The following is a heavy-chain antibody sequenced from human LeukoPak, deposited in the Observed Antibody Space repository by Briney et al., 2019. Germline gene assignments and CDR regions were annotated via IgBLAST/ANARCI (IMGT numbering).Heavy chain of an antibody. J-gene: IGHJ3*02. CDR3: TRDIRLTTDRDAFDI. D-gene: IGHD1-14*01. CDR2: IRQDGSDK. CDR1: GFTFSAYW. V-gene: IGHV3-7*01. Sequence: PGGSLRLSCAASGFTFSAYWMSWVRQAPGKGLEWVANIRQDGSDKYYVDSVKGRFTISRDNAKNSLYLQMNSLRAEDTAVYYCTRDIRLTTDRDAFDIWGQGTMVTVSS.